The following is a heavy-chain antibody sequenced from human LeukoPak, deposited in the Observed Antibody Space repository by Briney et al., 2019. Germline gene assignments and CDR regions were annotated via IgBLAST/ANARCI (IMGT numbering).Heavy chain of an antibody. J-gene: IGHJ4*02. CDR1: GFTFDDYA. CDR2: ISWNSGSI. V-gene: IGHV3-9*01. CDR3: ARRWFRSPFDY. D-gene: IGHD3-10*01. Sequence: PGGSLRLSCAASGFTFDDYAMHWVRQAPGKGLEWVSGISWNSGSIGYADSVKGRFTISRDNSKNTLYLQMNSLRAEDTAVYYCARRWFRSPFDYWGQGTLVTVSS.